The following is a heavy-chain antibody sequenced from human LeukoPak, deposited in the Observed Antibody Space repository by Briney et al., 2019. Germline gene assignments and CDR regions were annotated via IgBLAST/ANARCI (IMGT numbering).Heavy chain of an antibody. CDR2: ISGSGGST. CDR3: AKEWGIVVVPAAMPGYNWSDP. CDR1: GFTFSSYA. Sequence: GGSLRLSCAASGFTFSSYAMSWVRQAPGKGLEWVSAISGSGGSTYYADSVKGRFTISRDNSKNTLYLQMNSLRAEDTAVYYCAKEWGIVVVPAAMPGYNWSDPWGQGTLVTVSS. V-gene: IGHV3-23*01. D-gene: IGHD2-2*01. J-gene: IGHJ5*02.